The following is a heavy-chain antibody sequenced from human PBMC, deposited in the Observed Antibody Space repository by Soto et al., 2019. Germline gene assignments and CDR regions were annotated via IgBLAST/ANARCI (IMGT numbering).Heavy chain of an antibody. Sequence: EVQLVQSGGGLVQPGASLTLSCKASGFTFSTYSMTWVRQAPGKGLEWVAAIAEDGTVKYYVDSVKGRFTISRDNAKTSLFLQMNSLRVEDTALYYCERGRRDYWGQGTLVTVSS. V-gene: IGHV3-7*03. CDR1: GFTFSTYS. CDR2: IAEDGTVK. CDR3: ERGRRDY. J-gene: IGHJ4*02.